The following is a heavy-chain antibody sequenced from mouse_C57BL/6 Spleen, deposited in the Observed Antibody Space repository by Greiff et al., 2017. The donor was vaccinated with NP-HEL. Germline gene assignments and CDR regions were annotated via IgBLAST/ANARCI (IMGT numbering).Heavy chain of an antibody. CDR2: INPYNGDT. Sequence: EVQLQQSGPELVKPGDSVKISCKASGYSFTGYFMNWVMQSHGKSLEWIGRINPYNGDTFYNQKFKGKATLTVDKSSSTAHMELRSLTSEDSAVYYCAVYYYGSSPMDYWGQGTSVTVSS. D-gene: IGHD1-1*01. CDR1: GYSFTGYF. V-gene: IGHV1-20*01. J-gene: IGHJ4*01. CDR3: AVYYYGSSPMDY.